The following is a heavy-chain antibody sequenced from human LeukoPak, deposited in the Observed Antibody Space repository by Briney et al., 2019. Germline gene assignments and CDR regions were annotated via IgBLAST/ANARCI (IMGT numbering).Heavy chain of an antibody. CDR2: VTGSGSAT. D-gene: IGHD3-10*01. CDR3: AKAVSPWFGELSGWFDP. J-gene: IGHJ5*02. CDR1: GFTFSTYA. V-gene: IGHV3-23*01. Sequence: TGGSLRLSCAASGFTFSTYAMSWVRQAPGKGLEWVSTVTGSGSATYYADSVKGRFTISRDNSKNTLHLQMNSLRAEDTAIYYCAKAVSPWFGELSGWFDPWGQGTLVTVSS.